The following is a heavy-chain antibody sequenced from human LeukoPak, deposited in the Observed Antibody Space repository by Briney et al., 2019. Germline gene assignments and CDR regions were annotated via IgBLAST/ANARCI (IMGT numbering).Heavy chain of an antibody. J-gene: IGHJ5*02. D-gene: IGHD3-10*02. CDR3: AHIVLGDNWFDP. CDR1: GFSLSTNGVG. CDR2: IYWNDDK. V-gene: IGHV2-5*01. Sequence: SGPTLVNPTQTLTLTCTFSGFSLSTNGVGVGWIRQPPGKALEWLALIYWNDDKRYSPSLTSRLTVIKDTSKNQVVLTMTNMDPVDTATYFCAHIVLGDNWFDPWGQGTLVTVSS.